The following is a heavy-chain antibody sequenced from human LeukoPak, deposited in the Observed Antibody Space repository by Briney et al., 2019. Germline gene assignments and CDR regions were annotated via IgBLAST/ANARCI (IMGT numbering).Heavy chain of an antibody. J-gene: IGHJ5*02. V-gene: IGHV3-66*03. CDR1: GFSVSSTY. Sequence: PAGSLRLSCAASGFSVSSTYMRWVRQAPGKGLEGVSLIYTSGSTFYTDSVMGRFTISRDNSNNTLLLKLNSLSAEDSAVYYCTRDRAGTQSWVEFDLWGQGTLVTVSS. CDR3: TRDRAGTQSWVEFDL. CDR2: IYTSGST. D-gene: IGHD3-10*01.